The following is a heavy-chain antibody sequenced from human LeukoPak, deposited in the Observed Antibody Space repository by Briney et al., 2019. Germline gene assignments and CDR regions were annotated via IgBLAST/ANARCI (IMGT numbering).Heavy chain of an antibody. D-gene: IGHD2-15*01. CDR1: GFTFSSYA. CDR2: TSGSGGST. Sequence: PGGSLRLSCAASGFTFSSYAMSWVRQAPGKGLEWVSGTSGSGGSTYYADAVKGRFTISRDNSKNTLYLQMNSLRVEDTAVYYCAKDLWSGGSCCDAFDIWGQGTMVTVSS. V-gene: IGHV3-23*01. J-gene: IGHJ3*02. CDR3: AKDLWSGGSCCDAFDI.